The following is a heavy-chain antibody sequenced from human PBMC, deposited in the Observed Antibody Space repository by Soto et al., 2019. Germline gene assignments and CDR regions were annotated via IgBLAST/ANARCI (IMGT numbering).Heavy chain of an antibody. CDR1: GGSISSSSYY. D-gene: IGHD3-10*01. CDR2: IYYSGST. J-gene: IGHJ4*02. Sequence: SETLSLTCAVYGGSISSSSYYWGWIRQPPGKGLEWIGSIYYSGSTYYNPSLKSRVTISVDTSKNQFSLKLSSVTAADRAVYYCARKSFPMVRGVPIDYWGQGTLVTVSS. V-gene: IGHV4-39*01. CDR3: ARKSFPMVRGVPIDY.